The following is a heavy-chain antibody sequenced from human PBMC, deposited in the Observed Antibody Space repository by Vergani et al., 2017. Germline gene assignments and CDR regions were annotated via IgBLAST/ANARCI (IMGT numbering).Heavy chain of an antibody. Sequence: EVQLLESGGGLVQPGGSRRLSCAGAGFTFDTYTMASVRQAPGKGLEWVATISSGGGDIFYADSVKGRFTISRDNSKNTLFLQMNSLKDEDTAVYYCTTACGLYYLHGEYFQYWGRGTLVSGSS. J-gene: IGHJ1*01. D-gene: IGHD3-10*01. CDR3: TTACGLYYLHGEYFQY. CDR1: GFTFDTYT. CDR2: ISSGGGDI. V-gene: IGHV3-23*01.